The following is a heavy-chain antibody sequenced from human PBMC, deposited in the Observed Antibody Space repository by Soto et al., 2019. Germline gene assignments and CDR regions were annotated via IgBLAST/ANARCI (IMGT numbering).Heavy chain of an antibody. D-gene: IGHD3-10*01. CDR2: ISAYNGNT. V-gene: IGHV1-18*01. CDR3: ARIVWFGESLHNWLDP. CDR1: GYTFINYG. Sequence: ASVKVSCKASGYTFINYGVSWVRQAPGQGLEWMGWISAYNGNTNYAQKLLGRVTMTTDTSTSTAYMELRSLRSDDTAVYYCARIVWFGESLHNWLDPCGQGTLVTVSS. J-gene: IGHJ5*02.